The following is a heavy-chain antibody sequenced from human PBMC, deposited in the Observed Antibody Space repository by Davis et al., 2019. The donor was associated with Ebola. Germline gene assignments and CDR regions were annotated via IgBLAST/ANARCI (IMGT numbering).Heavy chain of an antibody. J-gene: IGHJ4*02. Sequence: GESLKISCAASGFTFSSYWMSWVRQAPGKGLEWVANIKQDGSEKYYVDSVKGRFTISRDNAKNSLYLQMNSLRAEDTAVYYCARDLPPTMTKLGAGGLFDDYWGQGTLVTVSS. CDR3: ARDLPPTMTKLGAGGLFDDY. CDR1: GFTFSSYW. CDR2: IKQDGSEK. D-gene: IGHD1-26*01. V-gene: IGHV3-7*01.